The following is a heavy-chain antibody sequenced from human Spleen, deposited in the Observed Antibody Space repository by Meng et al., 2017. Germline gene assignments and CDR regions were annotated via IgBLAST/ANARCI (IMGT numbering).Heavy chain of an antibody. CDR2: INHSGST. D-gene: IGHD4-11*01. CDR3: ARGPTTMAHDFDY. CDR1: GGSFSGYY. V-gene: IGHV4-34*01. J-gene: IGHJ4*02. Sequence: QVQEGGAGRLKPSETRSLTCAVYGGSFSGYYWSWIRQPPGKGLEWIGEINHSGSTNYNPSLESRATISVDTSQNNLSLKLSSVTAADSAVYYCARGPTTMAHDFDYWGQGTLVTVSS.